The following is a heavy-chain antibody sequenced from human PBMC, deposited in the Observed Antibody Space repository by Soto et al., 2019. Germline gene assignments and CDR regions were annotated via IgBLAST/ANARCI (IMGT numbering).Heavy chain of an antibody. CDR3: ARGGVAARKGRWFDP. CDR1: GGSISSYY. V-gene: IGHV4-59*01. Sequence: QVQLQESGPGLVKPSETLSLTCTVSGGSISSYYWGWIRQPPGKGLEWIGYIHYSGSTNYNPSLSSRVTISVDTAKNQFSLNVHSMIAADTAIYYCARGGVAARKGRWFDPWGQGTLVTVSS. CDR2: IHYSGST. D-gene: IGHD6-25*01. J-gene: IGHJ5*02.